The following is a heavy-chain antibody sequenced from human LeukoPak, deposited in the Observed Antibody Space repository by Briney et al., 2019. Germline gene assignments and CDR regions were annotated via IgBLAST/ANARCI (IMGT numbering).Heavy chain of an antibody. CDR2: TYYRSKWYN. J-gene: IGHJ4*02. Sequence: SQTLSLTCAISGDSVSSNSAAWNWIRQSPSRGLEWLGRTYYRSKWYNDYAVSVKSRITHNPDTSKSQFSLQLNSVTPEDTAVYYCARVNYYDSSGLFDYWGQGTLVTVSS. CDR3: ARVNYYDSSGLFDY. D-gene: IGHD3-22*01. V-gene: IGHV6-1*01. CDR1: GDSVSSNSAA.